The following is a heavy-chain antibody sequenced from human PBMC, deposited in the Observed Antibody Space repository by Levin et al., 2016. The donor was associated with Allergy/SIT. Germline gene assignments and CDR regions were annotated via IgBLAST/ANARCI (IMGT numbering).Heavy chain of an antibody. D-gene: IGHD3-3*01. Sequence: GGSLRLSCAASGFTFSSYTMNWVRQAPGKGLEWVSSISSSSTYIYYADSVKGRFTISRDNAKKSLYLQMNSLRAEDTAVYYCARGDGVLRFLEGDYWGQETLVTVSS. CDR3: ARGDGVLRFLEGDY. CDR2: ISSSSTYI. CDR1: GFTFSSYT. V-gene: IGHV3-21*01. J-gene: IGHJ4*02.